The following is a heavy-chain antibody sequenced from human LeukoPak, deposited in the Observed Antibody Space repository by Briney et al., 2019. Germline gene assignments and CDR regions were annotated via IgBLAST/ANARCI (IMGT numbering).Heavy chain of an antibody. CDR3: ARVGGSSWYWDAFDI. J-gene: IGHJ3*02. Sequence: PGGSLRLSCAASGFTFSSYWMSWVRQAPGKGLEWVANINQDGSEKYYVDSVKGRFTISRDNAKNSLYLQMNSLRAEDTAVYYCARVGGSSWYWDAFDIWGQGTMVTVSS. CDR2: INQDGSEK. V-gene: IGHV3-7*01. D-gene: IGHD6-13*01. CDR1: GFTFSSYW.